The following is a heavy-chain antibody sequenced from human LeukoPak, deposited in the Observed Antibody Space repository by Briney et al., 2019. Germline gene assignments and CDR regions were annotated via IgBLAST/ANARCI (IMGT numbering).Heavy chain of an antibody. D-gene: IGHD5-18*01. Sequence: PSEALSLTCTVSGGSISSYYWSWIRQPAGKGLEWIGRIYTSGSTNYNPSLKSRVTISVDTSKNQFSLKLSSVTAADTAVYYCARDPVDTAMGYYFDYWGQGTLVTVSS. CDR3: ARDPVDTAMGYYFDY. CDR2: IYTSGST. J-gene: IGHJ4*02. V-gene: IGHV4-4*07. CDR1: GGSISSYY.